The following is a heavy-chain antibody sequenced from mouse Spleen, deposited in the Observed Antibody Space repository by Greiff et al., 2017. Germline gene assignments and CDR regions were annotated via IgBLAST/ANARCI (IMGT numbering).Heavy chain of an antibody. V-gene: IGHV1-42*01. Sequence: VQLQQSGPELVKPGASVKISCKASGYSFTGYYMNWVKQSPEKSLEWIGEINPSTGGTTYNQKFKAKATLTVDKASSTAYMQLKSLTSEDSAVYYCARGGNLGFAYWGQGTLVTVSA. D-gene: IGHD2-1*01. CDR2: INPSTGGT. CDR3: ARGGNLGFAY. J-gene: IGHJ3*01. CDR1: GYSFTGYY.